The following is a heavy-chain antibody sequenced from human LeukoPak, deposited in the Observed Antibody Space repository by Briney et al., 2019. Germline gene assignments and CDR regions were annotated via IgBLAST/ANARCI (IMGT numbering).Heavy chain of an antibody. Sequence: ASVKVSCKVSGYTLTELSIHWVRQAPGKGLEWMGGFDPEDGETIYAQKFQGRVTMTEDTSTDTAYMELSSLRSEDTAVYYCATVEGVYYYDSSGYFYWGQGTLVTVSS. CDR3: ATVEGVYYYDSSGYFY. V-gene: IGHV1-24*01. J-gene: IGHJ4*02. CDR2: FDPEDGET. D-gene: IGHD3-22*01. CDR1: GYTLTELS.